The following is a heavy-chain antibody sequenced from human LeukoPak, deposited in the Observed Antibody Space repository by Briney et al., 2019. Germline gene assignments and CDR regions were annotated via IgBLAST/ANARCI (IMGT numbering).Heavy chain of an antibody. D-gene: IGHD3-10*01. Sequence: GESLKISSKGSRYSFPSYWTRWVRQMPGQGLEWRGRLDSSDSYTNYSPSSQGHVTIPADKSISTAYLQWSSLKASDTDMYYCASTMVRGVGMGGAFDIWGQGTMVTVSS. CDR2: LDSSDSYT. V-gene: IGHV5-10-1*01. CDR3: ASTMVRGVGMGGAFDI. CDR1: RYSFPSYW. J-gene: IGHJ3*02.